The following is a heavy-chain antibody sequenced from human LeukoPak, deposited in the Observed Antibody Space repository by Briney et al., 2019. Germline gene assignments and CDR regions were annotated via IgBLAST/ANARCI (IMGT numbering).Heavy chain of an antibody. CDR2: IYSGGST. CDR1: GFTVSTYY. V-gene: IGHV3-53*01. D-gene: IGHD2-2*01. CDR3: ARGLGYCTSTTCLLPFDY. J-gene: IGHJ4*02. Sequence: GSLRLSCAASGFTVSTYYMTWVRQAPGKGLECVSVIYSGGSTHYADSVKGRFTVSRDNSKNTLYLQMNSLRAEDTAMYYCARGLGYCTSTTCLLPFDYWGKGTLVTVSS.